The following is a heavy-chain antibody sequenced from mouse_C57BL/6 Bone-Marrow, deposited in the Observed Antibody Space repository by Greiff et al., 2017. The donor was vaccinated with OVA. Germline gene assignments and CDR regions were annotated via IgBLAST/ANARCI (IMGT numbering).Heavy chain of an antibody. V-gene: IGHV5-12*01. D-gene: IGHD2-1*01. Sequence: EVMLVESGGGLVQPGGSLKLSCAASGFTFSDYYMYWVRQTPEKRLEWVAYISNVGGSTYYPDTVTGRFTISRDNAKNTLYLQMSRLKSEDTAMYYCARHDELFGKLWYLDVWGTGTTVTVSS. CDR3: ARHDELFGKLWYLDV. CDR1: GFTFSDYY. J-gene: IGHJ1*03. CDR2: ISNVGGST.